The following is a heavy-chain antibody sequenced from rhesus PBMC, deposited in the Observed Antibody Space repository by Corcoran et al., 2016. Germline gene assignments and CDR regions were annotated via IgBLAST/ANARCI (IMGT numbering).Heavy chain of an antibody. CDR3: AGSAGVDTVSTFDY. Sequence: QVQLVQSGPEVKQPGASMKVSCKAPGYSFTTYGMNWVRQAPGQGLEWMGLRHTYMGNPTYTPACSDLFVFSMDSSISTIYLQISSLKGQDTAVYSCAGSAGVDTVSTFDYWGQGSLVTVSS. CDR2: RHTYMGNP. D-gene: IGHD5-24*01. V-gene: IGHV7-193*02. CDR1: GYSFTTYG. J-gene: IGHJ4*01.